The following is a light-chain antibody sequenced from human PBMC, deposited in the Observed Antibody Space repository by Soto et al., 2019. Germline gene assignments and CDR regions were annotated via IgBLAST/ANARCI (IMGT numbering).Light chain of an antibody. CDR1: SSNIGAGYE. J-gene: IGLJ1*01. V-gene: IGLV1-40*01. CDR3: QSYESSLSGYV. CDR2: ENN. Sequence: QSVLTQPPSVSEAPGQRVTISCTGSSSNIGAGYEAHWYQQVPGTAPKLLIYENNNRPSWVPDRFSGSKSGTSASLAITGLQAEDEAEYYCQSYESSLSGYVFGTGTKLTVL.